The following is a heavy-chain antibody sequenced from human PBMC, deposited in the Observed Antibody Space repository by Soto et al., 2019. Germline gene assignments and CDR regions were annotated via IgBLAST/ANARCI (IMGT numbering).Heavy chain of an antibody. D-gene: IGHD2-2*01. CDR1: GGSISSGGYY. V-gene: IGHV4-31*03. J-gene: IGHJ4*02. CDR3: ARDRRGVPAAPFDY. CDR2: IYYSGST. Sequence: SETLSLTCTFSGGSISSGGYYWSWIRQHPGKGLEWIGYIYYSGSTYYNPSLKSRVTISVDTSKNQFSLKLSSVTAADTAVYYCARDRRGVPAAPFDYWGQGTLVTVSS.